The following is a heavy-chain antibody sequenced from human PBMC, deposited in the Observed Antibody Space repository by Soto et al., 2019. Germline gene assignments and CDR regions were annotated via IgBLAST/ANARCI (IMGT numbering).Heavy chain of an antibody. V-gene: IGHV1-69*01. CDR2: IIPIFGTA. J-gene: IGHJ4*02. Sequence: QVQLVQSGAEVKKPGSSVKVSCKASGGTFSSYSINWVRQAPGQGLEWMGEIIPIFGTANYAQKFQGRVTITADESTSTAYNELSSLRSEDTAVYYCARDGGRHSGGIDYWGQGTLVTVSS. CDR1: GGTFSSYS. D-gene: IGHD1-26*01. CDR3: ARDGGRHSGGIDY.